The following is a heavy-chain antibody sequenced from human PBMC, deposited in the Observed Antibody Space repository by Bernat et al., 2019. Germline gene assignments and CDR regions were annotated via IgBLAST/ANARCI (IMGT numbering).Heavy chain of an antibody. D-gene: IGHD2-15*01. J-gene: IGHJ3*02. V-gene: IGHV4-39*01. CDR1: GGSISSSSYY. Sequence: QLQLQESGPGLVKPSETLSLTCTVSGGSISSSSYYWGWIRQPPGKGLEWIGSIYYSGSTYYNPSLKSRVTISVDTSKNQFSLKLSSVTAADTAVYYCARSALDIVVVVAAMGDAFDIWGQGTMVTVSS. CDR3: ARSALDIVVVVAAMGDAFDI. CDR2: IYYSGST.